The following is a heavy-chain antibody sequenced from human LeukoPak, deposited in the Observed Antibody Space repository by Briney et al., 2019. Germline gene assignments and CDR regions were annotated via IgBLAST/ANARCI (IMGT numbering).Heavy chain of an antibody. CDR2: ISGSGGST. Sequence: GGSLRLYCAASGFTFSSYGMSWVRQAPGKGLEWVSAISGSGGSTYYADSVKGRFTISRDNSKNTLYLQMNSLRAEDTAVYYCAKDLYRGSPSPFDHWGQGTLVTVSS. CDR3: AKDLYRGSPSPFDH. CDR1: GFTFSSYG. J-gene: IGHJ4*02. V-gene: IGHV3-23*01. D-gene: IGHD1-26*01.